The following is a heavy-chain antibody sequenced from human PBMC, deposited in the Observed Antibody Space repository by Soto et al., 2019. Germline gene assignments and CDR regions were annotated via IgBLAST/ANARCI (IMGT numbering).Heavy chain of an antibody. J-gene: IGHJ3*02. Sequence: GASVKVSCKASGYTFTSYYMHWVRQAPGQGLEWMGIINPSGGSTSYAQKFQGRVTMTRDTSTSTVYMEQSSLRSEDTAVYYCAREQYSSGWYFAFDIWGQGTMVTVSS. CDR2: INPSGGST. CDR3: AREQYSSGWYFAFDI. V-gene: IGHV1-46*03. CDR1: GYTFTSYY. D-gene: IGHD6-19*01.